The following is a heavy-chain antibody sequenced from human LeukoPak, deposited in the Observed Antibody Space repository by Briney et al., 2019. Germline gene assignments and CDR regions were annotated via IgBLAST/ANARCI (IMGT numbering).Heavy chain of an antibody. CDR1: GFTFSSYW. Sequence: PGGSLRLSCAASGFTFSSYWMSWVRQAPGKGLEWVANIKHDGSVKYYVDSVKGRFTISRDNAKKSLYLQMNSLRAEDTAVFYCARDGTYTDYDPDFDIWGRGTLVTVSS. CDR2: IKHDGSVK. CDR3: ARDGTYTDYDPDFDI. D-gene: IGHD5-12*01. J-gene: IGHJ4*02. V-gene: IGHV3-7*04.